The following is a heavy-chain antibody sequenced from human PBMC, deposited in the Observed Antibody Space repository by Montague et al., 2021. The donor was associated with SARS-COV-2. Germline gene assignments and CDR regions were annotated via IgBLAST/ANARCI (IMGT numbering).Heavy chain of an antibody. CDR2: ISHSGST. V-gene: IGHV4-34*01. D-gene: IGHD2-2*01. CDR3: ARVPYRLLFVPRYYGMDV. CDR1: GGSLCGYY. J-gene: IGHJ6*02. Sequence: SETLSLTCAVYGGSLCGYYWSWIRQPPGEGLEWIAEISHSGSTSYNPSLKSRVTISVDTSKNQFSLKLSSATAADTAVYYCARVPYRLLFVPRYYGMDVWGQGTTVTVS.